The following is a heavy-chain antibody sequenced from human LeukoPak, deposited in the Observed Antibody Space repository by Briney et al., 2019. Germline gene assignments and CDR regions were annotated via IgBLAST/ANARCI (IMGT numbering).Heavy chain of an antibody. Sequence: SVKVSCKASGGTFSSYAISWVRQAPGQGLEWMGGIIPIFGTANYAQKFQGRVTITADESTSTAYMELSSLRSEDTAVYYCARDNHITIFGVVNPHNGFDYWGQGTLVTVPS. CDR2: IIPIFGTA. D-gene: IGHD3-3*01. CDR3: ARDNHITIFGVVNPHNGFDY. J-gene: IGHJ4*02. V-gene: IGHV1-69*01. CDR1: GGTFSSYA.